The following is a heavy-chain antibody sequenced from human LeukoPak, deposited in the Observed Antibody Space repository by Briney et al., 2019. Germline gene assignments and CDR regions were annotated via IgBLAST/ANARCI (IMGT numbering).Heavy chain of an antibody. Sequence: ASVKVSCKASRYTFTGYYMHWVRQAPGQGLEWMGWINPNSGGTNYAQKFQGRVTMTRDTSISTAYMELSRLRSDDTAVYYCARENFQRYSSSWYYFDYWGQGTLVTVSS. CDR2: INPNSGGT. V-gene: IGHV1-2*02. CDR1: RYTFTGYY. CDR3: ARENFQRYSSSWYYFDY. D-gene: IGHD6-13*01. J-gene: IGHJ4*02.